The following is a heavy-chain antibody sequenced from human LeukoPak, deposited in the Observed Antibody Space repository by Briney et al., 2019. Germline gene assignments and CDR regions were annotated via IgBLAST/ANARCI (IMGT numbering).Heavy chain of an antibody. CDR1: GFTFSNHG. D-gene: IGHD2-2*01. J-gene: IGHJ4*02. V-gene: IGHV3-33*01. CDR3: ARDRGSTRCDY. Sequence: GRSLRLSCAASGFTFSNHGMHWVRQAPGKGLEWVAAIWYDGSNQYYADSVKGRFTISRDNSKNTLYLQMDSLRVEDTAVYYCARDRGSTRCDYWGQGTLVTVSS. CDR2: IWYDGSNQ.